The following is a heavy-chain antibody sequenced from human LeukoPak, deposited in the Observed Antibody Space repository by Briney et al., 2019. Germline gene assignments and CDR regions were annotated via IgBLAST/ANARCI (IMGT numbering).Heavy chain of an antibody. V-gene: IGHV4-61*02. Sequence: SQTLSLTCTVPGGSISSGSYYWSWIRQPAGKGLEWIGRIYTSGSTNYNPSLKSRVTISVDTSKNQSSLKLSSVTAADTAVYCCARCIAETWWYFDLWGRGTLVTVSS. CDR2: IYTSGST. CDR1: GGSISSGSYY. CDR3: ARCIAETWWYFDL. J-gene: IGHJ2*01. D-gene: IGHD6-13*01.